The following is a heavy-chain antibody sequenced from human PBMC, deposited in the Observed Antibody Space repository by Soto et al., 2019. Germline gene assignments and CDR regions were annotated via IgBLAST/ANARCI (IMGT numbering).Heavy chain of an antibody. V-gene: IGHV3-21*06. CDR1: GFTFTSDS. D-gene: IGHD6-19*01. Sequence: GSLRLSCEASGFTFTSDSMTWVRQAPGKGLEWVSSISSHGRDIFYADSVKGRFTISRDNAKDSLHLQMNSLTGEDSAVYYCARGAALAGKLDLWGQGTLVTVSS. CDR3: ARGAALAGKLDL. J-gene: IGHJ4*02. CDR2: ISSHGRDI.